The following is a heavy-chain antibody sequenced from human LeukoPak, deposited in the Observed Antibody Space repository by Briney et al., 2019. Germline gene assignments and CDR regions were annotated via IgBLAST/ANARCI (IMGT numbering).Heavy chain of an antibody. J-gene: IGHJ5*02. Sequence: SETLSLTRTVSGGSISRYYWGWIGQAPGQGLDWIGIIYYNGGTYYNPSLKSRVTIPVHTSRQQFSLKLSSVTAADTAVYYCARDSGTSGEVKFDPWGQGALVTVSS. CDR1: GGSISRYY. V-gene: IGHV4-39*07. CDR3: ARDSGTSGEVKFDP. D-gene: IGHD3-10*01. CDR2: IYYNGGT.